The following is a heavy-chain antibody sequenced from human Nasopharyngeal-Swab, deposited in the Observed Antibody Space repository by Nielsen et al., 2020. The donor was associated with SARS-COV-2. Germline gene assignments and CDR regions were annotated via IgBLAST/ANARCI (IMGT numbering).Heavy chain of an antibody. CDR1: GGTFSSYA. V-gene: IGHV1-69*13. D-gene: IGHD2-21*01. Sequence: SVKVSCKASGGTFSSYAIGWVRQAPGQGLEWMGGIIIIFGTANYAQKFQGRVTITADDSTSTAYMELGSLRSEDTAVYYCARPAIAEPYYYFYGMDVWGQGTTVTVS. CDR3: ARPAIAEPYYYFYGMDV. J-gene: IGHJ6*02. CDR2: IIIIFGTA.